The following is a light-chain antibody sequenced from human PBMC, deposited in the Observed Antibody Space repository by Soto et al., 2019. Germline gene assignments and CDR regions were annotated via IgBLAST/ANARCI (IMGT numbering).Light chain of an antibody. CDR1: QSISDT. V-gene: IGKV3-11*01. CDR2: GAS. J-gene: IGKJ5*01. CDR3: LPACLLGP. Sequence: AAVSLNKKGRATLSCRARQSISDTLAWYQQKPGQAPRLLIYGASNRADGIPDRFSGSGSGTDFTLTFSFQAHDDIRECCSLPACLLGPFGDG.